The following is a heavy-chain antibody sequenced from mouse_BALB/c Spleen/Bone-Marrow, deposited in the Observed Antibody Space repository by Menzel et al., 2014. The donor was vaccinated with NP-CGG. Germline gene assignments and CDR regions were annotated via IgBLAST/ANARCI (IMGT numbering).Heavy chain of an antibody. Sequence: EVQRVESGENLVKSGGSLKLSCAASGFTFSSYGMSWVRQTPDKRLEWVATITSGGRHTYYPDSVKGRFTISRDNAKNTLYLQMSSLKSEDTAMYYCARRGGKKDYFDYWGQGTTLTVSS. CDR2: ITSGGRHT. V-gene: IGHV5-6*01. CDR1: GFTFSSYG. CDR3: ARRGGKKDYFDY. J-gene: IGHJ2*01.